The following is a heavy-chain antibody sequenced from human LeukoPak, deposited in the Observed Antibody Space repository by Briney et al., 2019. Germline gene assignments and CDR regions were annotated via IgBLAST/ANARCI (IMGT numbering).Heavy chain of an antibody. D-gene: IGHD2/OR15-2a*01. CDR2: ISTDGSSR. V-gene: IGHV3-74*01. CDR1: GFTSSSYW. Sequence: QPGGSLRLSCAASGFTSSSYWMHWLRQAPRKGLVWVARISTDGSSRSYADSVKGRFTISRDNGKNTLYLQMNSLRAEDTAVYYCASYLPSIPSGMDVWGQGATVTVSS. J-gene: IGHJ6*02. CDR3: ASYLPSIPSGMDV.